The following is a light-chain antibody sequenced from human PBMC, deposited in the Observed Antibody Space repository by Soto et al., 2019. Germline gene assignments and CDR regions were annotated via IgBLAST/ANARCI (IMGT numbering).Light chain of an antibody. Sequence: EIVLTQSPGTLSLSPGERATLSCRASQSVSSYLAWYQENPGQAPRLLIYGAYSRATGIPDRFSGSGSGTDFTLTISRLEPEDFALYYCQQYHTSPFTFGQGTKLEIK. J-gene: IGKJ2*01. CDR3: QQYHTSPFT. CDR2: GAY. V-gene: IGKV3-20*01. CDR1: QSVSSY.